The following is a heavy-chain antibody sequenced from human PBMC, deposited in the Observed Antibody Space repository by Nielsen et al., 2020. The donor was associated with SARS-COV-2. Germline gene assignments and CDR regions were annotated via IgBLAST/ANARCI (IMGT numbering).Heavy chain of an antibody. D-gene: IGHD2-2*01. CDR3: AKGRCGSTTCPGDY. J-gene: IGHJ4*02. Sequence: GESLKISCAASGFTVSSNYMSWVRQAPGKGLEWVSVIYSGGSTYYADSVKGRFTISRDNSRNTLFLQMNSLRAEDTAVYYCAKGRCGSTTCPGDYWGQGTLVTVSA. CDR2: IYSGGST. CDR1: GFTVSSNY. V-gene: IGHV3-53*01.